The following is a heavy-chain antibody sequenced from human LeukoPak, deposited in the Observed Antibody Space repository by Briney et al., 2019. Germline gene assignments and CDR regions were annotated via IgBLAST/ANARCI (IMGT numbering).Heavy chain of an antibody. CDR2: IRYDGSNK. CDR3: AKDRGELYNWNYFDY. Sequence: PGRSLRLSCAASGFTFSSYAMHWVRQAPGKGLEWVAFIRYDGSNKYYADSVKGRFTISRDNSKNTLYLQMNSLRAEDTAVYYCAKDRGELYNWNYFDYWGQGTLVTVSS. CDR1: GFTFSSYA. V-gene: IGHV3-30*02. D-gene: IGHD1-20*01. J-gene: IGHJ4*02.